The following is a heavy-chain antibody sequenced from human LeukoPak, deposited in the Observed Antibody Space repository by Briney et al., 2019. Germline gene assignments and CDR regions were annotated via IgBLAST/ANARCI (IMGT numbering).Heavy chain of an antibody. CDR1: GFTVSSNY. J-gene: IGHJ6*02. V-gene: IGHV3-66*01. CDR2: IYSGGST. CDR3: ATSELRVVITTYYYYGMDV. Sequence: GGSLRLSCAASGFTVSSNYMSWVRQAPGKGLEWVSVIYSGGSTYYADSVKGRFTISRDNSKNTLYLQMNSLRAEDTAVYYCATSELRVVITTYYYYGMDVWGQGTTVTVPS. D-gene: IGHD3-22*01.